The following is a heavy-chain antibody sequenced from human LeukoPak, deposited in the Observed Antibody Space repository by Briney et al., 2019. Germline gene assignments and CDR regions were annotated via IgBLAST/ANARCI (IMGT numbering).Heavy chain of an antibody. V-gene: IGHV3-23*01. CDR1: GFTFSSYA. CDR3: AKGERLAYCGGDCYPLCVCVMDY. D-gene: IGHD2-21*01. CDR2: ISGSGGST. Sequence: GGSLRLSCAASGFTFSSYAMSWVRQAPGKGLEWVSAISGSGGSTYYADSVKGRFTISRDNSKNTLYLQMNSLRAEDTAVYYCAKGERLAYCGGDCYPLCVCVMDYWGQGTLVTVSS. J-gene: IGHJ4*02.